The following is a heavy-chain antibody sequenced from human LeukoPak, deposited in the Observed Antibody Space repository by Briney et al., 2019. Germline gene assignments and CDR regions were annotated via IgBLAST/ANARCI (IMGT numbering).Heavy chain of an antibody. J-gene: IGHJ4*02. CDR2: IDTSATTI. CDR1: GFTFSSYV. Sequence: GGSLRLSCAASGFTFSSYVMNWVRQAPGKGLEWVSYIDTSATTIYYADSVKGRFTISRDNAKNSLYLQMNSLRAEDTAVYYCARDTSGWYMDYWGQGTLVTVSS. CDR3: ARDTSGWYMDY. D-gene: IGHD6-19*01. V-gene: IGHV3-48*03.